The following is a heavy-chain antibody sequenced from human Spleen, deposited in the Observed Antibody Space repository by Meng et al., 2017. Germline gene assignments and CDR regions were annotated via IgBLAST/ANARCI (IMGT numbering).Heavy chain of an antibody. CDR2: ISWNSGSI. Sequence: SLKISCAASGFTFDDYAMHWVRQAPGKGLEWVSGISWNSGSIGYADSVKGRFTISRDNAKNSLYLQMNSLRAEDMALYYCAKDTSDGYSYGYFDYWGQGTLVTVSS. J-gene: IGHJ4*02. CDR3: AKDTSDGYSYGYFDY. V-gene: IGHV3-9*03. D-gene: IGHD5-18*01. CDR1: GFTFDDYA.